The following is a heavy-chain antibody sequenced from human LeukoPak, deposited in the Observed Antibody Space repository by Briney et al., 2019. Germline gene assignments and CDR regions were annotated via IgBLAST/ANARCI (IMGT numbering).Heavy chain of an antibody. CDR3: ARVDYGGNSGDY. Sequence: GGSLRLSCAASGFTFSNYWMSWVRQAPGKGLEWVSYISSSGSTIYYADSVKCRLTISRDNAKNALYLQMNSLRAENTAVYYCARVDYGGNSGDYWGQGTLVTVSS. D-gene: IGHD4-23*01. J-gene: IGHJ4*02. CDR1: GFTFSNYW. V-gene: IGHV3-48*04. CDR2: ISSSGSTI.